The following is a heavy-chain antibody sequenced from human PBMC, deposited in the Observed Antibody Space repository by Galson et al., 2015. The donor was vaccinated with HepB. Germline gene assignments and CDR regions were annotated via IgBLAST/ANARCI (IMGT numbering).Heavy chain of an antibody. V-gene: IGHV2-5*02. J-gene: IGHJ4*02. D-gene: IGHD3-3*01. CDR3: AHSGGITIFGVVTKPFDY. Sequence: PALVKPTQTLTLTCTFSGFSLSTSGVGVGWIRQPPGKALEWLALIYWDDDKRYSPSLKSRLTITKDTSKHQVVLTMTNMDPVDTATYYCAHSGGITIFGVVTKPFDYWGQGTLVTVSS. CDR2: IYWDDDK. CDR1: GFSLSTSGVG.